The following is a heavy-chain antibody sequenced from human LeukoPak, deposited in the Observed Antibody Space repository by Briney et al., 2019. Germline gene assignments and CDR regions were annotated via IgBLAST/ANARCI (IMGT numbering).Heavy chain of an antibody. CDR2: IESKTDGEST. J-gene: IGHJ4*02. V-gene: IGHV3-15*04. D-gene: IGHD3-22*01. CDR3: ATSPGFYDTSPFDY. CDR1: GFTFTSAW. Sequence: PGGSLRLSCAASGFTFTSAWMNWVRRAPGKGLEWVGPIESKTDGESTDYAALVKGRFSISRDDSKSTLYLQMNSLKIEDTGMYYCATSPGFYDTSPFDYWGPGTLVTVSS.